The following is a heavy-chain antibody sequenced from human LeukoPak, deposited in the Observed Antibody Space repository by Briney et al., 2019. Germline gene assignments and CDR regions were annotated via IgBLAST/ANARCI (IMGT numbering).Heavy chain of an antibody. D-gene: IGHD5/OR15-5a*01. CDR3: TRQPTTLDGSKFMSTDH. Sequence: PGGSLRLSCAASGFTFSGYAMSWVRQAPGKGLEWVASVKEDGSEQYYVDSVRGRFIISRDNAKNSLYLQMSSLRAEDTAVYYCTRQPTTLDGSKFMSTDHWGQGTLVTVSS. CDR1: GFTFSGYA. J-gene: IGHJ4*02. CDR2: VKEDGSEQ. V-gene: IGHV3-7*01.